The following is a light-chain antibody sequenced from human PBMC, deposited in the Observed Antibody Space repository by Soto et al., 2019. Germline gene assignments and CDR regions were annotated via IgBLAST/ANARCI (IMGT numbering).Light chain of an antibody. CDR2: GAS. J-gene: IGKJ1*01. CDR1: QDNSNY. Sequence: DIQMTQSPASLSASVGDRVTITCRASQDNSNYLAWYQQKPGKVPKLLIYGASTLQSGVPSRFSGSGSGTDFSLTDSCLQPEDVATYYCYIYNSEPPWTFGQGTKVDIK. V-gene: IGKV1-27*01. CDR3: YIYNSEPPWT.